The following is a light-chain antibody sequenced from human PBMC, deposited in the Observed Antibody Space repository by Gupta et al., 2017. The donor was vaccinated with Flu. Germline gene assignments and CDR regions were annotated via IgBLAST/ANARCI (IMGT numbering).Light chain of an antibody. CDR3: QQYNNWPPLT. V-gene: IGKV3-15*01. CDR2: GAS. CDR1: QSVSSN. Sequence: ERVMTQSPATLSVSPGERATLSCRASQSVSSNLAWYQQKPGQAPRLLIYGASTRATGIPARFSGSGYGTEFTLTISSRQSEDFAVYYCQQYNNWPPLTFGGGTKVEIK. J-gene: IGKJ4*01.